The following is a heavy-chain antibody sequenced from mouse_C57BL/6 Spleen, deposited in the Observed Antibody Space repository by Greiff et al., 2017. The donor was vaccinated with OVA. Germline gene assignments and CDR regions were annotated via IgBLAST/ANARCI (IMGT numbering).Heavy chain of an antibody. CDR3: ARSSSTYFYAMDY. CDR2: IYPGSGNT. D-gene: IGHD2-1*01. J-gene: IGHJ4*01. Sequence: QVQLQQSGAELVRPGASVKLSCKASGYTFTDYYINWVKQRPGQGLEWIARIYPGSGNTYYNEKFKGKATLTAEKSSSTAYMQLSSLTSEDSAVYFCARSSSTYFYAMDYWGQGTSGTVSS. CDR1: GYTFTDYY. V-gene: IGHV1-76*01.